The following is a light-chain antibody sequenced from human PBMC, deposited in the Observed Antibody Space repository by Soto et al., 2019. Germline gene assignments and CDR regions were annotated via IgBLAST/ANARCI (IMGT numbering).Light chain of an antibody. CDR1: SSDIGAGYR. V-gene: IGLV1-40*01. Sequence: QPVLTQPPSVSRAPGERVTISCTGSSSDIGAGYRVRWYQQVPGTAPKLLIYDNTNRPSGVSVRFSGSKSGTSASLAISGLQAEDEADYYCQSFDKYLSAVVFGGGTKLTVL. CDR3: QSFDKYLSAVV. CDR2: DNT. J-gene: IGLJ2*01.